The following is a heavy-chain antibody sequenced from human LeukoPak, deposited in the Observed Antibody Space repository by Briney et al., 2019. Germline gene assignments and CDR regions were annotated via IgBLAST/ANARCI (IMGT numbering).Heavy chain of an antibody. CDR3: ASNPRNYYYDSSGYYAYYYYGMDV. CDR1: GGSVSSGSYY. V-gene: IGHV4-61*01. J-gene: IGHJ6*02. Sequence: SETLSLTCTVSGGSVSSGSYYWGWIRQPPGKGLEWIGYIYYSGSTNYNPSLKSRVTISVDTSKNQFSLKLSSVTAADTAVYYCASNPRNYYYDSSGYYAYYYYGMDVWGQGTTVTVSS. CDR2: IYYSGST. D-gene: IGHD3-22*01.